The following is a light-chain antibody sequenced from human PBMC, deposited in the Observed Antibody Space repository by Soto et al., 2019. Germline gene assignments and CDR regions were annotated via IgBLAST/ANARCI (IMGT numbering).Light chain of an antibody. CDR2: GAS. V-gene: IGKV3-20*01. CDR3: HDYDNSPLT. CDR1: QSVNSRH. J-gene: IGKJ4*01. Sequence: EIVLTQSPGTLSLSPGERATLSCRASQSVNSRHFVWYPQKPGQAPRLLIYGASSRAIGIPDRCSGSGSGTAFSITSTKRDPENFGLYSWHDYDNSPLTFGGGTKLYIK.